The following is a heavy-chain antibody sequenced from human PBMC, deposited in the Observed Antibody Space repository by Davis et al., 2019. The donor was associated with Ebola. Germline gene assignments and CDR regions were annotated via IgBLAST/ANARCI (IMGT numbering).Heavy chain of an antibody. CDR2: ISYDGSNK. CDR3: ARVHSGWYVYYGMDV. Sequence: GESLKISCAASGFTFSSYAMSWVRQAPGKGLEWVAVISYDGSNKYYADSVKGRFTISRDNSKNTLYLQMNSLRAEDTAVYYCARVHSGWYVYYGMDVWGQGTTVTVSS. CDR1: GFTFSSYA. D-gene: IGHD6-19*01. V-gene: IGHV3-30-3*01. J-gene: IGHJ6*02.